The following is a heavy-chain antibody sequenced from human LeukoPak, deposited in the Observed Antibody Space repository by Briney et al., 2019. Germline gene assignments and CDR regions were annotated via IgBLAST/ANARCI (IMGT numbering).Heavy chain of an antibody. CDR1: GHTFSIYN. CDR2: INPSGGT. V-gene: IGHV1-46*01. CDR3: ASGYCSGGSCYPPPDY. J-gene: IGHJ4*02. D-gene: IGHD2-15*01. Sequence: ASVKVSCKASGHTFSIYNMHWVRQAPGQGLEWMGIINPSGGTSYAQKLQGRITMTRDTPTSTVYMELSSLRSEDTAVYYCASGYCSGGSCYPPPDYWGQGTLVTVSS.